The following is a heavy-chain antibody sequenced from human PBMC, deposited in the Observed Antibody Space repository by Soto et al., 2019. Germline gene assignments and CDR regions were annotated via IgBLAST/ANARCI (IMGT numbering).Heavy chain of an antibody. Sequence: QVHLVESGGGVVQPGRSLRLSCAASGFTFSKYGMHWVHQAPGKGLEWVAFLSYDENHKYYADSVKGRFTISRDNSKNTLYLQMRSLRPEDTATYYCATDAYAGGSIPGWFGPWGQGTLVSVSS. J-gene: IGHJ5*02. CDR2: LSYDENHK. CDR1: GFTFSKYG. CDR3: ATDAYAGGSIPGWFGP. V-gene: IGHV3-30*03. D-gene: IGHD2-21*01.